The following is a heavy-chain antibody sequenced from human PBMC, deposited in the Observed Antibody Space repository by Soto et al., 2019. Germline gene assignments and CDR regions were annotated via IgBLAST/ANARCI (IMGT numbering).Heavy chain of an antibody. CDR3: TTPAMVRGVTDNWFDP. CDR1: GFTFSNAW. D-gene: IGHD3-10*01. CDR2: IKSKTDGGTT. V-gene: IGHV3-15*01. J-gene: IGHJ5*02. Sequence: GGSLRLSCAASGFTFSNAWMSWVRQAPGKGLEWVGRIKSKTDGGTTDYAAPVKGRFTISRDDSKNTLYLQMNSLKTEDTAVYYCTTPAMVRGVTDNWFDPWGQGTLVTVSS.